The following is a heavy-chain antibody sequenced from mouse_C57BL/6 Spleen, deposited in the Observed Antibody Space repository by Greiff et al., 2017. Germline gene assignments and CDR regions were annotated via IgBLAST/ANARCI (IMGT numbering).Heavy chain of an antibody. CDR3: ARSVPDY. V-gene: IGHV1-42*01. CDR1: GYSFTGYY. CDR2: INPSTGGT. D-gene: IGHD5-1*01. Sequence: EVQLQQSGPELVKPGASVKISCKASGYSFTGYYMNWVKQSPEKSLEWIGEINPSTGGTTYNQKFKAKATLTVDKSSSTAYMQLKSLTSEDSAVYYCARSVPDYWGQGTTLTVSS. J-gene: IGHJ2*01.